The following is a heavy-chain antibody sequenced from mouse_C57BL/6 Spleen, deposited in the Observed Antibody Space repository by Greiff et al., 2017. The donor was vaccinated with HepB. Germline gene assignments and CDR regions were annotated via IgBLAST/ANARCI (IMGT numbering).Heavy chain of an antibody. Sequence: EVKLVESGGDLVKPGGSLKLSCAASGFTFSSYGMSWVRQTPDKRLEWVATISSGGSYTYYPDSVKGRFTISRDNAKNTLYLQMSSLKSEDTAMYYCARATTVAFDYWGQGTTLTVSS. D-gene: IGHD1-1*01. CDR1: GFTFSSYG. CDR2: ISSGGSYT. CDR3: ARATTVAFDY. V-gene: IGHV5-6*02. J-gene: IGHJ2*01.